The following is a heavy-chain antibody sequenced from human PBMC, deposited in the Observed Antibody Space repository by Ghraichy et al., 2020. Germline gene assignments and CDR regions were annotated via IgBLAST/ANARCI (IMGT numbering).Heavy chain of an antibody. CDR3: ARAGGQLEYYYYGMDV. V-gene: IGHV4-59*01. J-gene: IGHJ6*02. D-gene: IGHD2-2*01. CDR2: IYYSGST. Sequence: SETLSLTCTVSGGSISSYYWSWIRQPPGKGLEWIGYIYYSGSTNYNPSLKSRVTISVDTSKNQFSLKLSSVTAADTAVYYCARAGGQLEYYYYGMDVWGQGTTVTVSS. CDR1: GGSISSYY.